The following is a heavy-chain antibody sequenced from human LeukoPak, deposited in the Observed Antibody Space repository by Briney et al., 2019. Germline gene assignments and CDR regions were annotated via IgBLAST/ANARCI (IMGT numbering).Heavy chain of an antibody. D-gene: IGHD5-18*01. CDR2: LRYDGTSK. V-gene: IGHV3-30*02. J-gene: IGHJ4*02. CDR3: ANSRGYSYGEFDY. Sequence: GGSLRLSCAEPGFTFSSYGMHWVRQAPGKGLEWVAFLRYDGTSKYYVDSVMGRFTISRDNSKNTLYLQMNSLRAEDTAVYYCANSRGYSYGEFDYWGQGTLVTVSS. CDR1: GFTFSSYG.